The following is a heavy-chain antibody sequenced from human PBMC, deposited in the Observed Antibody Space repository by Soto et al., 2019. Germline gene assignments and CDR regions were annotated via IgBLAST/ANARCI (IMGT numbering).Heavy chain of an antibody. CDR1: GFTFSNFE. CDR3: ARAECSNSNCLTAYYSYGLDV. D-gene: IGHD2-2*01. J-gene: IGHJ6*02. Sequence: GGSLRLSCAASGFTFSNFEMHWVRQAPGKGLEWVSYINTAGSTKYYAESVKGRFTISRDNARNSLFLQMNSLRAEDTAVYYCARAECSNSNCLTAYYSYGLDVRGHGTTVTVSS. CDR2: INTAGSTK. V-gene: IGHV3-48*03.